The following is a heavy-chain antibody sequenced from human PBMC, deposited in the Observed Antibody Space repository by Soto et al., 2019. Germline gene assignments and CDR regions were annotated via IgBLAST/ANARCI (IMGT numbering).Heavy chain of an antibody. D-gene: IGHD3-22*01. J-gene: IGHJ4*02. CDR2: ISGSGGST. CDR3: ANGRTLISPSPKGYFDY. Sequence: HPGGSLRLSCAASGFTFSSYAMSWVRQAPGKGLEWVSAISGSGGSTYYADSVKGRFTISRDNSKNTLCLQMNSLIAEDTAVYYRANGRTLISPSPKGYFDYWGQGTLVNVSS. V-gene: IGHV3-23*01. CDR1: GFTFSSYA.